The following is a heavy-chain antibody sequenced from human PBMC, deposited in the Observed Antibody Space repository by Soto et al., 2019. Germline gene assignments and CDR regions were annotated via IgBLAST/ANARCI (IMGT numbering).Heavy chain of an antibody. V-gene: IGHV4-4*02. CDR3: ARAVKVTTVWFDY. Sequence: SSTLSRTCAVSGGSISSSNWWSWVRQPPGKGLEWIGEIYHSGSTNYNPSLKSRVTISVDKSKNQFSLKLSSVTAADTAVYYCARAVKVTTVWFDYWGQGTLVTVSS. CDR1: GGSISSSNW. D-gene: IGHD4-4*01. CDR2: IYHSGST. J-gene: IGHJ4*02.